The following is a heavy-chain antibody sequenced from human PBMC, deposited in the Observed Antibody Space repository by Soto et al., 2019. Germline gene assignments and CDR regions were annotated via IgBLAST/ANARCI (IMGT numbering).Heavy chain of an antibody. CDR3: AGPTYYYDSGGYPRRAFDI. CDR2: IIPIFGTA. V-gene: IGHV1-69*13. D-gene: IGHD3-22*01. Sequence: SVKVSCKASGGTFSSYAISWVRQAPGQGLEWMGGIIPIFGTANYAQKFQGRVTITANESTSTAYMELSSLRSEDTAVYYCAGPTYYYDSGGYPRRAFDIWGQGTMVTVSS. CDR1: GGTFSSYA. J-gene: IGHJ3*02.